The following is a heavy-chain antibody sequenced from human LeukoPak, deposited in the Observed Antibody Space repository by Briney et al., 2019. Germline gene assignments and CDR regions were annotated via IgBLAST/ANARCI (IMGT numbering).Heavy chain of an antibody. V-gene: IGHV4-61*02. J-gene: IGHJ4*02. Sequence: SQTLSLTCTVSGGSISSGSYYWSWIRQPAGKGLEWIGRIYTSGSTNYNPSLKSRVTISVDTSKNRFSLKLSSVTAADTAVYYCARDSGYSYVFDYWGQGTLVTVSS. D-gene: IGHD5-18*01. CDR3: ARDSGYSYVFDY. CDR1: GGSISSGSYY. CDR2: IYTSGST.